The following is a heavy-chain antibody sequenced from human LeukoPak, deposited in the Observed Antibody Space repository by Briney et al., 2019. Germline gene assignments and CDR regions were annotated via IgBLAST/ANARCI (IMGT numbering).Heavy chain of an antibody. V-gene: IGHV3-23*01. J-gene: IGHJ4*02. D-gene: IGHD1-1*01. CDR2: ISGSGGST. CDR1: GFTFSSYT. CDR3: ANPPLEPPFDY. Sequence: AGSLTLSCAASGFTFSSYTMSWVRQAPGQGLEWVSAISGSGGSTYYAGSVKGRFTISRDNSKNTLYLQMNSLRAEDTAVYYCANPPLEPPFDYWGQGTPVTVSS.